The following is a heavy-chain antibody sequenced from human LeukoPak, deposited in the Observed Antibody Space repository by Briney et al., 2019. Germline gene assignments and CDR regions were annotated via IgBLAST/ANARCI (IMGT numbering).Heavy chain of an antibody. V-gene: IGHV4-4*02. D-gene: IGHD6-19*01. J-gene: IGHJ4*02. CDR2: IYHSGST. CDR1: GGSISSSNW. Sequence: SGTLSLTCAVSGGSISSSNWWSWVRQPPGKGLEWIGEIYHSGSTNYNPSLKSRVTISVDTSKNQFSLKLSSVTAADTAVYYCARLRAVAGTRAFDYWGQGTLVTVSS. CDR3: ARLRAVAGTRAFDY.